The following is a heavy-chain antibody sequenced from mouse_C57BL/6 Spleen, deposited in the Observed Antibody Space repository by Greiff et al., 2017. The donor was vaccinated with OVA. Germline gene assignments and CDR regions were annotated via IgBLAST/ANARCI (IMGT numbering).Heavy chain of an antibody. Sequence: EVKLVESGGGLVKPGGSLKLSCAASGFTFSSYAMSWVRQTPEKRLEWVATISDGGSYTNYPDNVKGRFTISRDNAKNNLYLQMSHLKSEDTAMYYCARDYYYWPDWGQGTTLTVSS. D-gene: IGHD1-1*01. J-gene: IGHJ2*01. CDR3: ARDYYYWPD. V-gene: IGHV5-4*01. CDR1: GFTFSSYA. CDR2: ISDGGSYT.